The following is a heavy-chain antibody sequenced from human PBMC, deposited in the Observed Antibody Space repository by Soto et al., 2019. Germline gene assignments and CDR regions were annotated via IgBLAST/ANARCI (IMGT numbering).Heavy chain of an antibody. D-gene: IGHD1-26*01. CDR2: IWYDGSNK. CDR1: GFTFSSYG. CDR3: ARESLPQFSYGMDV. J-gene: IGHJ6*02. Sequence: QVQLVESGGGVVQPGRSLRLSCAASGFTFSSYGMHWVRQAPGKGLEWVAVIWYDGSNKYYADSVKGRFTISRDNSKNTLYLQMNSLRAEDTAVYYCARESLPQFSYGMDVWGQGNTVTVSS. V-gene: IGHV3-33*01.